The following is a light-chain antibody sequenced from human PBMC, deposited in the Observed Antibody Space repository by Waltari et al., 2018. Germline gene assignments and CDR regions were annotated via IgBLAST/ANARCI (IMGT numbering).Light chain of an antibody. CDR3: QAYDSSLSGRV. CDR2: VNR. V-gene: IGLV1-40*01. Sequence: QSVLTQPPSASGAPGQTVTIPCTRTSPHIGPGYAVHWYHQLPRTVPNLLLYVNRNRPSGVPDRCSGSRSGTSASLAITGLRPEDEADYYCQAYDSSLSGRVFGGGTRVTVL. CDR1: SPHIGPGYA. J-gene: IGLJ3*02.